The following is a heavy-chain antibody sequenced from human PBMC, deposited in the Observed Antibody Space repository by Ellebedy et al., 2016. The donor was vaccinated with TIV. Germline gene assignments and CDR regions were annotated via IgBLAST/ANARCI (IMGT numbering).Heavy chain of an antibody. J-gene: IGHJ4*02. CDR1: GASFSHYY. V-gene: IGHV4-34*01. D-gene: IGHD1-26*01. CDR3: ARGRGGSYSIPFDF. CDR2: ISHSGST. Sequence: SETLSLXCAVYGASFSHYYWSWIRQPPGKGLEWIGEISHSGSTIYNPSLKGRVTISVDRSKNQFSLKLSSVTAADTAVYYCARGRGGSYSIPFDFWGLGSLVTVSS.